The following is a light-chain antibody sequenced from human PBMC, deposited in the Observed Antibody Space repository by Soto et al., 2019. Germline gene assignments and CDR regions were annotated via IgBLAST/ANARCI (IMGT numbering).Light chain of an antibody. J-gene: IGKJ2*01. Sequence: EIVLTQSPATLSLSPGERATLSCRASQSVSSYLACYQQKRGQAPRLLIYDASNRATGIPARFSGSGSGTDFTLTISSLEPEDFAVYFCQQRSNWPLYTYGQGTQLEIK. CDR1: QSVSSY. V-gene: IGKV3-11*01. CDR2: DAS. CDR3: QQRSNWPLYT.